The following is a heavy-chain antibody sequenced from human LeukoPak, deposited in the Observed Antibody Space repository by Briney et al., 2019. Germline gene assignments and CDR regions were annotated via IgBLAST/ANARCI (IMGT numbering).Heavy chain of an antibody. CDR2: IYTSGST. J-gene: IGHJ4*02. D-gene: IGHD5-24*01. Sequence: SETLSLTCTVSGGTISSYFWRWIRQPPGKGLEWIGYIYTSGSTNYNPSIKSRVTISVDTPKNQSSLTLDYLHAAGNALYYCCGQPFVHGYKEDYFDYWGQGTLVTVSS. V-gene: IGHV4-4*09. CDR3: CGQPFVHGYKEDYFDY. CDR1: GGTISSYF.